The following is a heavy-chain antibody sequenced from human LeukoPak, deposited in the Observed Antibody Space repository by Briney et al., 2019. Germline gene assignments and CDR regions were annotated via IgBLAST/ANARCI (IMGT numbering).Heavy chain of an antibody. Sequence: PGGSLKLSCAASGFTFSGFYMHWVRQASGKGLEWVGLIRSKPHSYTTVYAASVQGRFTISRDDSKNTAYLQMNSLKAEDTAVYYCTRQDCSGGSCSYVDYWGQGTLVTVSS. CDR3: TRQDCSGGSCSYVDY. J-gene: IGHJ4*02. V-gene: IGHV3-73*01. CDR1: GFTFSGFY. D-gene: IGHD2-15*01. CDR2: IRSKPHSYTT.